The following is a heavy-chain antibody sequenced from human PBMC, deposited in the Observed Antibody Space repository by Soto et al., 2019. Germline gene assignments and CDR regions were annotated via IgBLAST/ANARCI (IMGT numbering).Heavy chain of an antibody. Sequence: SGSTLVYPTPTHTLTCTFSELSRPTRGEGLGWIRQTPGKAMELLTLIYWSDEQRYSSSLKSRRTITKDNSRDQVVLTKTYMYPLDTATHNCSHILRGQGDSDYWGQGTLVTDS. CDR1: ELSRPTRGEG. D-gene: IGHD1-26*01. V-gene: IGHV2-5*01. CDR2: IYWSDEQ. J-gene: IGHJ4*02. CDR3: SHILRGQGDSDY.